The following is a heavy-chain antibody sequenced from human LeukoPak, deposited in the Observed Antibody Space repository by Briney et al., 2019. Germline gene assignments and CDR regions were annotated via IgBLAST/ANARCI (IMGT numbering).Heavy chain of an antibody. CDR3: TTELDIRPNHY. D-gene: IGHD3-22*01. CDR1: GLTFSNAW. CDR2: IKRKSDGGTT. J-gene: IGHJ4*02. Sequence: GGSLRLSCAASGLTFSNAWMSWVRQAPGKGLVWVGRIKRKSDGGTTDYAAPVKGRFTISRDDSKNTLYLQMNSLKSEDTAVYYCTTELDIRPNHYWGQGTLVTVSS. V-gene: IGHV3-15*01.